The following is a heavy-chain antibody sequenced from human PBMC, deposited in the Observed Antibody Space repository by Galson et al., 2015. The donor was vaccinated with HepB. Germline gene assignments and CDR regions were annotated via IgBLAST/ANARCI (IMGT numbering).Heavy chain of an antibody. CDR3: ARGVRQLWLGFDY. V-gene: IGHV3-48*01. Sequence: SLRLSCAASGFTFSSYWMSWVRQAPGKGLEWVSYISSSSSTIYYADSVKGRFTISRDNAKNSLYLQMNSPRAEDTAVYYCARGVRQLWLGFDYWGQGTLVPVSS. D-gene: IGHD5-18*01. J-gene: IGHJ4*02. CDR2: ISSSSSTI. CDR1: GFTFSSYW.